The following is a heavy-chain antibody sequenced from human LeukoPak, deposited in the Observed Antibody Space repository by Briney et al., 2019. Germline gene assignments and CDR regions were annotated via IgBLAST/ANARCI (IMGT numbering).Heavy chain of an antibody. J-gene: IGHJ4*02. D-gene: IGHD3-9*01. CDR2: ISSSSSYI. CDR3: ARYFGGGETFDY. Sequence: SGGSLRLSCAASGFTFSSYSMNWVRQAPGKGLEWVSSISSSSSYIYYADSVKGRFTISRDNAKNSLYLQMNSLRAEDTAVYYCARYFGGGETFDYWGQGTLVTVSS. CDR1: GFTFSSYS. V-gene: IGHV3-21*01.